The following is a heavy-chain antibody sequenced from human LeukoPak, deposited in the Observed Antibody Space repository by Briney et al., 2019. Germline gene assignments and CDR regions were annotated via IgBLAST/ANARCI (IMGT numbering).Heavy chain of an antibody. Sequence: ASVKVSCKASGYAFTNYYIHWVRQAPGQGLEWMGVIDPSGGSTSYSQKFQGRVTMTRDTSTSTVYMELSSLSSEDTAVYYCARGGGYSYGHYYYGMDVWGQGTTVTVSS. CDR1: GYAFTNYY. V-gene: IGHV1-46*01. CDR2: IDPSGGST. J-gene: IGHJ6*02. D-gene: IGHD5-18*01. CDR3: ARGGGYSYGHYYYGMDV.